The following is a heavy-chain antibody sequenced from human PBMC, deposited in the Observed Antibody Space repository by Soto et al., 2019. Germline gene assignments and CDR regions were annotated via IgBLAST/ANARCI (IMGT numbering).Heavy chain of an antibody. CDR2: IYYSGTT. D-gene: IGHD1-26*01. Sequence: QVQLQESGPGLVKPSDTLSLTCAVSGYSISSSNWWGWIRQPPGKGLEWIGYIYYSGTTYYNPSLKSRVTMSVATSKNQFSLKLTSVTAVDTAVYYCERREIQGPIDYWGQGTLVTVSS. J-gene: IGHJ4*02. CDR1: GYSISSSNW. CDR3: ERREIQGPIDY. V-gene: IGHV4-28*01.